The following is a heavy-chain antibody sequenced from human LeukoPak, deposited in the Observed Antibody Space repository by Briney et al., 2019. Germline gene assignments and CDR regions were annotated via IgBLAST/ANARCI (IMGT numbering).Heavy chain of an antibody. CDR3: AKKEPYYDFWSGYSPLDY. J-gene: IGHJ4*02. CDR2: ISSSSSYI. V-gene: IGHV3-21*01. Sequence: GGSLRLSCAASGFTFSSYSMNWVRQAPGKGLEWVSSISSSSSYIYYADSVKGRFTISRDNAKNSLYLQMNSLRAEDTAVYYCAKKEPYYDFWSGYSPLDYWGQGTLVTVSS. CDR1: GFTFSSYS. D-gene: IGHD3-3*01.